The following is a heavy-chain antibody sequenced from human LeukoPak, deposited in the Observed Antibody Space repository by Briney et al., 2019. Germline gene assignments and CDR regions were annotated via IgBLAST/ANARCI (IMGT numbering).Heavy chain of an antibody. CDR2: INTNTGNP. Sequence: GASVKVSCKASGYTFTSYAMNWVRQAPGQGLEWMGWINTNTGNPTYAQGFTGRFVFSLDTSVSTAYLQISSLKAEDTAVYYCARDSWSVGIATYAEYFQHWGQGTLVTVSS. D-gene: IGHD6-13*01. V-gene: IGHV7-4-1*02. CDR1: GYTFTSYA. CDR3: ARDSWSVGIATYAEYFQH. J-gene: IGHJ1*01.